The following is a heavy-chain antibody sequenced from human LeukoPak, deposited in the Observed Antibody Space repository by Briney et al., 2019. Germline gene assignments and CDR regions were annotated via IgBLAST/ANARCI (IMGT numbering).Heavy chain of an antibody. J-gene: IGHJ4*02. CDR3: AKDRRGRYDSSGYFDY. Sequence: GGSLRLSCAASGFTFSDYYMSWIRQAPGKGLEWVSYISSSGSTIYYADSVKGRFTISRDNSKNTLYLQMNSLRAEDTAVYYCAKDRRGRYDSSGYFDYWGQGTLVTVSS. CDR1: GFTFSDYY. V-gene: IGHV3-11*01. D-gene: IGHD3-22*01. CDR2: ISSSGSTI.